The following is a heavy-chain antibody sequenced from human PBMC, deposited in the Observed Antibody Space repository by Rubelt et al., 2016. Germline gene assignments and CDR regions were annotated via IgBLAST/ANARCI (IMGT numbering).Heavy chain of an antibody. V-gene: IGHV1-18*01. CDR2: ISAYNGNT. J-gene: IGHJ5*02. Sequence: QVQLVQSGAEVKKPGASVKVSCKASGYTFTSYGISWVRQAPGQGLEWMGWISAYNGNTNYAQKRQGRVTMTPDTSTTTAYMELSSLRSDDTPVYYCARDKEWLATRGFQNWFDPWGQGTLVTVSS. CDR3: ARDKEWLATRGFQNWFDP. CDR1: GYTFTSYG. D-gene: IGHD6-19*01.